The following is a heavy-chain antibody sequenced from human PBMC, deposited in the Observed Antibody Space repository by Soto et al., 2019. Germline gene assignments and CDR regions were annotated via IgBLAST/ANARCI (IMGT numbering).Heavy chain of an antibody. CDR2: ISYDGSNK. Sequence: VGSLRLSCASSVCTFSSYAMHWVRHSPGKGLEWVAVISYDGSNKYYADSVKGRFTISRDNSKNTLYLQMNSLRAEDTAVYYCARDKVGAKWGYFEYWGQGTLVSVSS. J-gene: IGHJ4*02. CDR1: VCTFSSYA. D-gene: IGHD1-26*01. V-gene: IGHV3-30-3*01. CDR3: ARDKVGAKWGYFEY.